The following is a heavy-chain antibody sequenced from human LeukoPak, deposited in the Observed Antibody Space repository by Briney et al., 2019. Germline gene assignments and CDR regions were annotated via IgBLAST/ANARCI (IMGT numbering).Heavy chain of an antibody. D-gene: IGHD3-22*01. V-gene: IGHV3-23*01. CDR3: AKDRDDSSGYWPLGDI. Sequence: GGSLRLSCAASGFTFSSYAMSWVRQTPGKGLEWVSAISGSGGSTYYADSVKGRFTISRDNSKNTLYLQMNSLRAEDTAVYYCAKDRDDSSGYWPLGDIWGQGTLVTVSS. CDR2: ISGSGGST. J-gene: IGHJ4*02. CDR1: GFTFSSYA.